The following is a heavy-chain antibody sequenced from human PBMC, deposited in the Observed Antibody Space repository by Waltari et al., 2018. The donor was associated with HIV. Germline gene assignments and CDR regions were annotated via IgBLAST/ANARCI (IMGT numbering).Heavy chain of an antibody. D-gene: IGHD1-26*01. CDR3: ARQRWEKTFDY. Sequence: QLQLQESGPGLVKPSETLSLTCTVSGGSISSSSYYWGWIRQPPGKGLEWIGNIYYSGSTYYNPSLHSRVTISVDTSKNQFSLKLSSVTAADTAVYSCARQRWEKTFDYWGQGTLVTVSS. CDR2: IYYSGST. J-gene: IGHJ4*02. V-gene: IGHV4-39*01. CDR1: GGSISSSSYY.